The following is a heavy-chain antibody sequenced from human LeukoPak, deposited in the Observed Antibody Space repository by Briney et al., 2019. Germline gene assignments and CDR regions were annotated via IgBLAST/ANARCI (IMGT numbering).Heavy chain of an antibody. J-gene: IGHJ5*02. CDR2: IYTSGST. CDR3: ARGMSVPSATWFDP. Sequence: SETLSLTCTVSGGSISGFYWSWIRQPAGKGLEWIGRIYTSGSTNYNPSLRSRVTMSVDTSKNQFSLKLTSVTVADTAVYYCARGMSVPSATWFDPWGQGTLVTVSS. D-gene: IGHD2-2*01. V-gene: IGHV4-4*07. CDR1: GGSISGFY.